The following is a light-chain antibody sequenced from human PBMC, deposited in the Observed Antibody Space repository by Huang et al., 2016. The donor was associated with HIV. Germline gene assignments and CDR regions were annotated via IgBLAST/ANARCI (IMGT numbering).Light chain of an antibody. V-gene: IGKV3-11*01. Sequence: EIMLTQSPATLSLSPGEKAALSCRASQSVNTSLAWYQQKPGQAPRLLIYDASNRATGIPARFSGSGSGTDFTLTISSLEPEDSAVYYCQQRSDWPLTFGGGTKVEI. CDR2: DAS. CDR3: QQRSDWPLT. J-gene: IGKJ4*01. CDR1: QSVNTS.